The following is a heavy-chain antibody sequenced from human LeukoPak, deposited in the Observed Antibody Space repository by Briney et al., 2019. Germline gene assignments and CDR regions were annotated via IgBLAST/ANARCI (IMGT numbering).Heavy chain of an antibody. CDR1: GFTFSSAT. Sequence: PGGSLRLSCAASGFTFSSATMNWVRQAPGKGLEWVSYIPSSSSNILYADPVKGRFTISRDNAKNALYLQIHSLRDEDTAVYYCARDHAWAFDIWGQGTMVTVSS. CDR2: IPSSSSNI. CDR3: ARDHAWAFDI. J-gene: IGHJ3*02. V-gene: IGHV3-48*02.